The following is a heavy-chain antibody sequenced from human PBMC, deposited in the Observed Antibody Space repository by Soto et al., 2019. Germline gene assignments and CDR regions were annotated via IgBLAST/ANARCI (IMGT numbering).Heavy chain of an antibody. V-gene: IGHV1-3*04. J-gene: IGHJ5*02. CDR1: GYIFTSSP. D-gene: IGHD3-16*01. CDR3: EREGGIP. CDR2: IHTGNGDT. Sequence: QVQVVQSGAEVKQPGASVKVSCKTYGYIFTSSPLNWFRQAPGQRPEWVGWIHTGNGDTKYSQKFQGRLTLTRDTSASTGYMELSSLRSEDTAVYFCEREGGIPWGQGTLVTVSS.